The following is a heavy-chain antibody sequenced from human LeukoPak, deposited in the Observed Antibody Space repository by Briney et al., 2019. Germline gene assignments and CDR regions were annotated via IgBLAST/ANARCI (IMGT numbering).Heavy chain of an antibody. J-gene: IGHJ4*02. Sequence: GASVKVSCKASGYTFTSYGISWVRQAPGQGLEGMGWINPNSGGTNYAQKLQGRVTMTTDTSTSTAYMELRSLRSDDTAVYYCARDLVSPLSHLDYWGQGTLVTVSS. V-gene: IGHV1-18*01. CDR3: ARDLVSPLSHLDY. D-gene: IGHD2-2*01. CDR1: GYTFTSYG. CDR2: INPNSGGT.